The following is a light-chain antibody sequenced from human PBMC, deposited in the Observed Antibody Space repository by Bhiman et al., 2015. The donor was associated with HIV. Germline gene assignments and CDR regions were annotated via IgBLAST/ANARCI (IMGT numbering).Light chain of an antibody. V-gene: IGLV2-23*02. CDR1: SGDVGSYNY. J-gene: IGLJ1*01. Sequence: QSVLTQPASVSASRGQAITISCTGTSGDVGSYNYVSWYQQHPGKAPKLMIHDVTKRPSGVSNRFSASKSGNTASLTISGLQAEDEADYYCCSYAGSSLYVIGIGTKVTVL. CDR2: DVT. CDR3: CSYAGSSLYV.